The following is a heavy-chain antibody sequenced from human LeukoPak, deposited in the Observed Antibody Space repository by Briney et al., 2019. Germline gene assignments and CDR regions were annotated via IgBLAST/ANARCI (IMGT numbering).Heavy chain of an antibody. CDR1: GYIFTNYA. V-gene: IGHV1-3*04. Sequence: ASVKVSCKTSGYIFTNYAIHWVRQAPGQNLEWMGWINTGNGNTKYSQKFQDRVIITRDTSASIAYMELSSLRSDNTAVYYCARQLPWAPLDYWGQGTLVTVSS. CDR3: ARQLPWAPLDY. CDR2: INTGNGNT. J-gene: IGHJ4*02. D-gene: IGHD6-6*01.